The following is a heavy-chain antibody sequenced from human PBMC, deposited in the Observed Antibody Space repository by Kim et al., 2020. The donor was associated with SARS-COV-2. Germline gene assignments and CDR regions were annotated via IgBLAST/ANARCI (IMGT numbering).Heavy chain of an antibody. CDR3: AKDPGVVGGRFYYYGMDV. V-gene: IGHV3-9*01. J-gene: IGHJ6*02. D-gene: IGHD3-10*01. Sequence: KCRFTISRDNATNSLYLQMNSLRAEDTAVYYCAKDPGVVGGRFYYYGMDVWGQGTTVTVSS.